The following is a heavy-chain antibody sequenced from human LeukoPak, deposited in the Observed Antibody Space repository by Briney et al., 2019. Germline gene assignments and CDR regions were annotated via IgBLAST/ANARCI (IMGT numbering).Heavy chain of an antibody. J-gene: IGHJ3*02. CDR1: GFTFSSYS. CDR3: ASPGTSDAFDI. V-gene: IGHV3-21*01. Sequence: GGSQTLSCAASGFTFSSYSMNWVRQAPGKGLEWVSSISSSSSYIYYADSVKGRFTISRDNAKNSVYLQMNSLRAEDTAVYYCASPGTSDAFDIWGQGTMVTVSS. D-gene: IGHD1-26*01. CDR2: ISSSSSYI.